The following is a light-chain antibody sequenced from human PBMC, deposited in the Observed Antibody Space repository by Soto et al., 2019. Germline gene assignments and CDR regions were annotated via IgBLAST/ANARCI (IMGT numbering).Light chain of an antibody. Sequence: QSVLTQPPSVSAAPGRTVTISCSGSSSNIGNSFVSWYQQLPGTAPRLLIYDNNERPSGIPDRFSGSKSGTSANLGITGLQTGDEADYYCGAWDGGLSAFVFGTGTQLTVL. V-gene: IGLV1-51*01. J-gene: IGLJ7*01. CDR1: SSNIGNSF. CDR3: GAWDGGLSAFV. CDR2: DNN.